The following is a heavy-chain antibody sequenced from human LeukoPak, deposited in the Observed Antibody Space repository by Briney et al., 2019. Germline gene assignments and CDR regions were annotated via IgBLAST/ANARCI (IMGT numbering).Heavy chain of an antibody. V-gene: IGHV3-7*01. D-gene: IGHD3-16*02. CDR1: GFTFSNYW. J-gene: IGHJ4*02. CDR3: AREYYDYVWGSYRYQALDY. Sequence: GGSLRLSCVASGFTFSNYWMSWVRQAPGKGLEWVANIKQDGSEKYYVDSVKGRFTISRDNSKNTLYLQMNSLRAEDTAVYYCAREYYDYVWGSYRYQALDYWGQGTLVTVSS. CDR2: IKQDGSEK.